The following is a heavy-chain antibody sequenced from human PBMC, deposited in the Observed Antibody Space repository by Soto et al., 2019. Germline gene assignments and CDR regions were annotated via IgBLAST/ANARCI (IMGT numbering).Heavy chain of an antibody. D-gene: IGHD6-19*01. CDR1: GDSVSSNNAA. CDR2: TYYRSKWYN. Sequence: QVQLQQSGPGLVKPSQTLSLTCDISGDSVSSNNAAWSWIRQSPSRGLEWLGRTYYRSKWYNDYAVSVKSRITMNPDTSKNQFSLQLNFVTPEDTAVYYCVRVRYSSGGYYYHGIDVWGQGTTVTVSS. CDR3: VRVRYSSGGYYYHGIDV. V-gene: IGHV6-1*01. J-gene: IGHJ6*02.